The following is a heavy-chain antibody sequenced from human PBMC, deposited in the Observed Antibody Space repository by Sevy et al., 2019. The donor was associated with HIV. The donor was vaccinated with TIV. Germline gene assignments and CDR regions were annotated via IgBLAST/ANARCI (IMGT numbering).Heavy chain of an antibody. Sequence: GGSLRLSCAASGFTFSDYHMSWIRQAPGKGLEWVSYISRTSRTKYYADSVKGRFTISRDYAENSPYLQMNSLRAEETAVYYCARSPSGPNTFDIWGQGTMVTVSS. CDR2: ISRTSRTK. V-gene: IGHV3-11*01. CDR3: ARSPSGPNTFDI. J-gene: IGHJ3*02. CDR1: GFTFSDYH.